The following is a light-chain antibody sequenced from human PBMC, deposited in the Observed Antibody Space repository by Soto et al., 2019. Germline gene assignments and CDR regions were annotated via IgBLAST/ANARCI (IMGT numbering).Light chain of an antibody. V-gene: IGLV4-69*01. CDR1: SGHSSYA. CDR2: LNSDGSH. CDR3: QTWGTGIRV. Sequence: QPVLTQSPSASASLGASVKLTCTLSSGHSSYAIAWHQQQPEKGPRYLMKLNSDGSHSKGGGIPDRFSGSSSGAERYLTISSLQAEDEADYYCQTWGTGIRVFGGGTQLPVL. J-gene: IGLJ2*01.